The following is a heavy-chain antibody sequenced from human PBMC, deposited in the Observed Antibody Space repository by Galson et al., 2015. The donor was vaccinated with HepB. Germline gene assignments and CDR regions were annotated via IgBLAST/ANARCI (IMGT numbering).Heavy chain of an antibody. CDR2: IIPILGIA. CDR1: GGTFSSYA. V-gene: IGHV1-69*10. Sequence: SVKVSCKASGGTFSSYAISWVRQAPGQGLEWVGGIIPILGIANYAQKFQGRVTITADKSTSTAYMELSSLRSEDTAVYYCARDKWDCSGGSCTKDDWFDPWGQGTLVTVSS. D-gene: IGHD2-15*01. J-gene: IGHJ5*02. CDR3: ARDKWDCSGGSCTKDDWFDP.